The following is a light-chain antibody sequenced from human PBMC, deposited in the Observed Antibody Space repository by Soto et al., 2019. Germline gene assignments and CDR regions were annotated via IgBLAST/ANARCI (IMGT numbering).Light chain of an antibody. V-gene: IGLV1-40*01. Sequence: QSVLTQPPSVSGAPGQRVTIFCTGSTSNIGAGYDVHWYQQLPGTAPKLLIYDNTNRPSGVPDRFSGSKSGASASLAITGLQAEDEADYYCQSYDSSLSEYVFGSGTKVTVL. J-gene: IGLJ1*01. CDR2: DNT. CDR1: TSNIGAGYD. CDR3: QSYDSSLSEYV.